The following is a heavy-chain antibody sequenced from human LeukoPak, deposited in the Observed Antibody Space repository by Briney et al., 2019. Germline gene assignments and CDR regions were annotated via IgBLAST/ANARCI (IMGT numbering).Heavy chain of an antibody. V-gene: IGHV4-59*01. CDR3: ARIAARYFVDY. Sequence: SETLSLTCTVSGGSISSYYWSWIRQPPGKRLEWIGYMYYSGSTNYNPSLKSRVTISGDTSKNQFSLKLSSVTAADTAVYYCARIAARYFVDYWGQGTLVTVSS. CDR1: GGSISSYY. CDR2: MYYSGST. J-gene: IGHJ4*02. D-gene: IGHD6-6*01.